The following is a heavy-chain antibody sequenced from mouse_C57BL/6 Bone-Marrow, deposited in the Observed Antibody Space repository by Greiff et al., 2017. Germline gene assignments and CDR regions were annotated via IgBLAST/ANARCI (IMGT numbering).Heavy chain of an antibody. D-gene: IGHD2-5*01. CDR3: ARVDYYSNYFDY. J-gene: IGHJ2*01. CDR2: ISYDGSN. CDR1: GYSITSGYY. V-gene: IGHV3-6*01. Sequence: DVKLQESGPGLVKPSQSLSLTCSVTGYSITSGYYWNWIRQFPGNKLEWMGYISYDGSNNYNPSLKNRISITRDTSKNQFFLKLNSVTTEDTATYYCARVDYYSNYFDYWGQGTTLTVSS.